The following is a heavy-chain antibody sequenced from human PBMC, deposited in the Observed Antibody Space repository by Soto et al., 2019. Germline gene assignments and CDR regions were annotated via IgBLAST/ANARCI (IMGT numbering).Heavy chain of an antibody. D-gene: IGHD2-15*01. J-gene: IGHJ5*02. CDR2: ISTYDDKT. CDR3: ARDLGYCNSSGCFRNWFDP. CDR1: GYSFRTPG. V-gene: IGHV1-18*01. Sequence: QVQLVQSGAAVKTPGASVQVSCRASGYSFRTPGISWVRQAPGRGLEWMGWISTYDDKTNFPQKFQGRITMTTDTSTSTAYMELRSLRSDDTAVYFCARDLGYCNSSGCFRNWFDPWGQGTLVTVSS.